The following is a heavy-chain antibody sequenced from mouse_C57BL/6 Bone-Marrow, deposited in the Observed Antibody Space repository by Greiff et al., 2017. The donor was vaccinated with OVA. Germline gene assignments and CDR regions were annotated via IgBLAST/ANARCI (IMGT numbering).Heavy chain of an antibody. CDR1: GYTFTDYY. V-gene: IGHV1-19*01. J-gene: IGHJ4*01. Sequence: EVQVVESGPVLVKPGASVKMSCKASGYTFTDYYMNWVKQSHGKSLEWIGVINPYNGGTSYNQKFKGKATLTVDKSSSTAYMELNSLTSEDSAVYYCARWLLDAMDYWGQGTSVTVSS. D-gene: IGHD2-3*01. CDR2: INPYNGGT. CDR3: ARWLLDAMDY.